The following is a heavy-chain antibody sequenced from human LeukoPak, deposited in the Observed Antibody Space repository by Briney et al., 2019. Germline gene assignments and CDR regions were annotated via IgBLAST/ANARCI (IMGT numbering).Heavy chain of an antibody. V-gene: IGHV3-23*01. J-gene: IGHJ4*02. Sequence: GSLLLSCAASGFTFSSYAMSWGRPARGKGLEWGSAISGSGGSTYYADSVKGRFTVSRDNSKNTLYLQMNSLRAEDTAVYYCAKDQWLVPDYFDYWGQGTLVTVSS. CDR1: GFTFSSYA. CDR2: ISGSGGST. D-gene: IGHD6-19*01. CDR3: AKDQWLVPDYFDY.